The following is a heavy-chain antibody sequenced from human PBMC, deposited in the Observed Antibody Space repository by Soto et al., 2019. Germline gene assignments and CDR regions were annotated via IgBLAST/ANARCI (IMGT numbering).Heavy chain of an antibody. J-gene: IGHJ6*02. D-gene: IGHD5-18*01. CDR1: GFNFPTFW. V-gene: IGHV5-51*01. CDR3: ARLGYSYGYYYYYGMDV. Sequence: GESLKISCKHSGFNFPTFWIAWVRQMPGKGLEWMGTIYPGDSDTRYSPSFQGQVTISADKSIHTAYLQWSSLKASDTAMYYCARLGYSYGYYYYYGMDVWGQGTTVTVSS. CDR2: IYPGDSDT.